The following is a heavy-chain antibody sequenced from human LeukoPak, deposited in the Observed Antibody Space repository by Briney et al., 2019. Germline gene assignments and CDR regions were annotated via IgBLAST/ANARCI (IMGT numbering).Heavy chain of an antibody. D-gene: IGHD5/OR15-5a*01. CDR2: IEKNENNK. Sequence: PGGPLRLSCAASGFTFNTHTMHWVRQAPGKGLEWVAVIEKNENNKYYADSVRGRFTISRDNSKNTLYLQMSSLTAEDTAVYFCVRQSEGLDYWGQGTQVTVSS. J-gene: IGHJ4*02. V-gene: IGHV3-30-3*01. CDR3: VRQSEGLDY. CDR1: GFTFNTHT.